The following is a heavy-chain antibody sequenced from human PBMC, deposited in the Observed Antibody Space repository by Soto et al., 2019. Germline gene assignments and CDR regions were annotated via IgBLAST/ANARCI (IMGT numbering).Heavy chain of an antibody. CDR3: TRDFQGPLDYGMDV. J-gene: IGHJ6*02. CDR2: VKYDGSQT. Sequence: EVQLVESGGGLVQSGGSLRLSCADSGFTFSSYWMSWVRQAPGKGLEWVANVKYDGSQTYYVGSVKGRFTISRDNAKNSLYLQMNSLRAEDTAVYYCTRDFQGPLDYGMDVWGQGTTVTVSS. V-gene: IGHV3-7*01. D-gene: IGHD1-1*01. CDR1: GFTFSSYW.